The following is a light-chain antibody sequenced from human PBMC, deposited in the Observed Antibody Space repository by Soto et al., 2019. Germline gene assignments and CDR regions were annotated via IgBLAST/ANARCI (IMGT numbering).Light chain of an antibody. CDR3: QSYDTSLSGTV. V-gene: IGLV1-40*01. Sequence: QSVLTQPPSVSGAPGQRVTIPCTGAGLNSGADYAVHWYQQLPGTAPKLLIYGNRYRPSGVPDRFSGSKSGTSASLAITGLQAEDEADYYCQSYDTSLSGTVFGGGTQLTVL. J-gene: IGLJ7*01. CDR2: GNR. CDR1: GLNSGADYA.